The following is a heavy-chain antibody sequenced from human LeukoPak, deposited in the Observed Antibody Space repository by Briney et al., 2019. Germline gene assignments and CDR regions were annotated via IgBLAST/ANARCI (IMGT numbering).Heavy chain of an antibody. Sequence: PGGSLRLSCAASGFTFTNYSMNWVRQAPGKGLEWVSGINNSGDRRFYADSVKGRFTISRDNSKNTLYLQMNSLRAEDTAVYYCARGWYNFDYWGQGTRVTVSS. CDR3: ARGWYNFDY. CDR1: GFTFTNYS. CDR2: INNSGDRR. V-gene: IGHV3-23*01. J-gene: IGHJ4*02. D-gene: IGHD6-19*01.